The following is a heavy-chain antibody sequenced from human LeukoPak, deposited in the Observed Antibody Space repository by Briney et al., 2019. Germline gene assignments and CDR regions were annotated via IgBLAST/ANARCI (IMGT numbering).Heavy chain of an antibody. CDR1: GYSFTTYW. Sequence: GESRKISRKGSGYSFTTYWIGWVRQMPGKGVESMGIIYPGDSDTRYSPSFQGQVTISADKSISTAYLQWSSLKASDTATYYCARPAGYCSGGSCYTGLVDYWGQGTLVTVSS. J-gene: IGHJ4*02. D-gene: IGHD2-15*01. CDR2: IYPGDSDT. CDR3: ARPAGYCSGGSCYTGLVDY. V-gene: IGHV5-51*01.